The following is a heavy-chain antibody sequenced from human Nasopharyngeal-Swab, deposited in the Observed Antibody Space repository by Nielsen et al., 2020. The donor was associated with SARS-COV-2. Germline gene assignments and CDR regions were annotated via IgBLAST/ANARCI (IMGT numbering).Heavy chain of an antibody. Sequence: GESLKISCAASGFTFSSYSMNWVRQAPGKGLEWVSYISSSSSTIYYADSVKGRFTISRDNAKNSLYLQMNSLRDEDTAVYYCARVGPYYYDSSGYDVEYWGQGTLVTASS. CDR2: ISSSSSTI. V-gene: IGHV3-48*02. J-gene: IGHJ4*02. CDR1: GFTFSSYS. CDR3: ARVGPYYYDSSGYDVEY. D-gene: IGHD3-22*01.